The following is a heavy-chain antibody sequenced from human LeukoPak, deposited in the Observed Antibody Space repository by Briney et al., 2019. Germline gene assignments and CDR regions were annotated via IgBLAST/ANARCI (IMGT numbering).Heavy chain of an antibody. V-gene: IGHV3-7*01. J-gene: IGHJ4*02. D-gene: IGHD3-3*02. CDR3: ARVVELDIDY. CDR1: GFTFSSYS. Sequence: GGSLRLSCAASGFTFSSYSMNWVRQAPGKGLEWVANIKQDGSEKYYVDSVKGRFTISRDNAKNSLYLQMNSLRAEDTAVYYCARVVELDIDYWGQGTLVTVSS. CDR2: IKQDGSEK.